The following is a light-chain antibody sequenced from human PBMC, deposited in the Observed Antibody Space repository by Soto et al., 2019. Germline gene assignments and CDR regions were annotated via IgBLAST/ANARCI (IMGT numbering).Light chain of an antibody. CDR1: QSISSW. CDR2: KAS. J-gene: IGKJ1*01. Sequence: DIPMTQSPSTLSASVGDRVTITCRASQSISSWLAWYQQKAGKAPKLLIYKASSLESGVPSRFSGSGSGTEFTLTISSLQPDDFATYYCQQYNSYSPPWTFGQGTKVEIK. V-gene: IGKV1-5*03. CDR3: QQYNSYSPPWT.